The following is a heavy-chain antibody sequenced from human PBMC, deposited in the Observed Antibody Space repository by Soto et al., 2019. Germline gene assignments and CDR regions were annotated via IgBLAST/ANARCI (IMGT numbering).Heavy chain of an antibody. Sequence: QVQLVQSGAEAKKPGSSVKVSCKASGGTFSSYAISWVRQAPGQGLEWMGGIIPIFGTANYAQKFQGRVTITADESTSTAYMELSSLRSEDTAVYYCAILQGKDIVVVPSTPVDYWGQGTLVTVSS. D-gene: IGHD2-2*01. CDR2: IIPIFGTA. CDR3: AILQGKDIVVVPSTPVDY. V-gene: IGHV1-69*01. CDR1: GGTFSSYA. J-gene: IGHJ4*02.